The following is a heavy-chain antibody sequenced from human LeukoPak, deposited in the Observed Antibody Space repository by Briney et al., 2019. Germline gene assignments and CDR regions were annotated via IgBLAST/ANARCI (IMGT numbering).Heavy chain of an antibody. V-gene: IGHV4-31*03. Sequence: PSETLSLTCTVSGGSISSGGYYWSWLRQHPGKGLEWIGYNYYSGSTYYNPSLKSRVTISVDTSKNQFSLKLSSVTAADTAVYYCARTAVGPEYYFDYWGQGTLVTVSS. J-gene: IGHJ4*02. CDR3: ARTAVGPEYYFDY. D-gene: IGHD1-14*01. CDR2: NYYSGST. CDR1: GGSISSGGYY.